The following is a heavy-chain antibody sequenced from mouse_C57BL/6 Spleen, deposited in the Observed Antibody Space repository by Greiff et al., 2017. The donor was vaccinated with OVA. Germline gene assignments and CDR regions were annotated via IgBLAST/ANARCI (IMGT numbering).Heavy chain of an antibody. J-gene: IGHJ1*03. CDR1: GFTFSSYA. D-gene: IGHD1-1*01. CDR2: ISDGGSYT. Sequence: EVMLVESGGGLVKPGGSLKLSCAASGFTFSSYAMSWVRQTPAKRLEWVATISDGGSYTYYPDNVKGRFTISRDNAKNNLYLQMSHLKSEDTAMYYCARRSSSRYFEVWGTGTTVTVSS. V-gene: IGHV5-4*03. CDR3: ARRSSSRYFEV.